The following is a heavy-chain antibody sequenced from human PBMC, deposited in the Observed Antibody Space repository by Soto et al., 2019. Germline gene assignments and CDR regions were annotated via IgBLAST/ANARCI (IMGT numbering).Heavy chain of an antibody. Sequence: EVQLLESGGGLVQPGGSLRLSCAASGFTFSSYAMSWVRQAPGKGLEWVSAISGSGGSTYYADSVKGRFTISRDNSKNTLYLQIDRLGAEDTGVDYCAYSSTPFDYWGQGTLVTVSS. CDR1: GFTFSSYA. CDR3: AYSSTPFDY. V-gene: IGHV3-23*01. D-gene: IGHD6-13*01. CDR2: ISGSGGST. J-gene: IGHJ4*02.